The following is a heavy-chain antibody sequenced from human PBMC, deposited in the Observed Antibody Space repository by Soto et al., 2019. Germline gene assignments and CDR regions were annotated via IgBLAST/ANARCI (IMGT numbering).Heavy chain of an antibody. CDR2: ISSSSSYI. CDR3: ARVRGIVVVPAAMGYYYYGMDV. J-gene: IGHJ6*02. V-gene: IGHV3-21*01. Sequence: GGSLRLSCAASGFTFSSYSMNWVRQAPGKGLEWVSSISSSSSYIYYADSVKGRFTISRDNAKNSLYLQMNSLRAEDTAVYYCARVRGIVVVPAAMGYYYYGMDVWGQGTTITVSS. D-gene: IGHD2-2*01. CDR1: GFTFSSYS.